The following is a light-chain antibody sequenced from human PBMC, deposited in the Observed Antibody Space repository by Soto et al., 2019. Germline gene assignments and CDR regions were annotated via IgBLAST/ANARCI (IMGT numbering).Light chain of an antibody. CDR1: SSNIGSNT. CDR3: AAWDDSLNGVV. Sequence: QTVVTQPPSASGTPGQRVTISCSGSSSNIGSNTVNWYQQLPGTAPKLLIYSNNHRPSGVPDRFSGSKSGTSASLAISGLQSEDEADYYCAAWDDSLNGVVFGGGTKLNVL. V-gene: IGLV1-44*01. CDR2: SNN. J-gene: IGLJ2*01.